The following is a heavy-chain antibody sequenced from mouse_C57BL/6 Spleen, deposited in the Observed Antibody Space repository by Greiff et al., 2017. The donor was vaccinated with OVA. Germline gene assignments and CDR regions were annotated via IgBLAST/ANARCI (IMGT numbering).Heavy chain of an antibody. V-gene: IGHV1-19*01. Sequence: VQLQQSGPVLVKPGASVKMSCKASGYTFTDYYMTWVKQRPGKSLEWIGVINPYNGGTSSTQKFKGKATLTVDKSSSTAYMELNRLTSEDSAVYYCAGKGYDGYYEYFDVWGTGTTVTVSS. CDR3: AGKGYDGYYEYFDV. CDR2: INPYNGGT. J-gene: IGHJ1*03. D-gene: IGHD2-3*01. CDR1: GYTFTDYY.